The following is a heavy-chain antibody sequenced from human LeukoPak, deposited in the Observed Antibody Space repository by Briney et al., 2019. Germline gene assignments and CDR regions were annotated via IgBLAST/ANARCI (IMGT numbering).Heavy chain of an antibody. CDR1: GYTFTGYY. J-gene: IGHJ4*02. Sequence: ASVKVSCKASGYTFTGYYMHWVRQAPGQGLEWVGWINPNSGYTSFAQKFQGRVTMTRDTSISTAYMELSRLKSDDTAVYYCALLGYCSGGTCYPFDYWGQGTRVTVSS. V-gene: IGHV1-2*02. D-gene: IGHD2-15*01. CDR3: ALLGYCSGGTCYPFDY. CDR2: INPNSGYT.